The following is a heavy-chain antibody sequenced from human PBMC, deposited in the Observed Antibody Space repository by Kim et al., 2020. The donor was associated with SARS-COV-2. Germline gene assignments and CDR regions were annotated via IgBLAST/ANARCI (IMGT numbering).Heavy chain of an antibody. D-gene: IGHD4-17*01. J-gene: IGHJ4*02. CDR2: IGGSGGNT. Sequence: GGSLRLSCAASGFTFSRFAMSWVRQDPGKGLHWVAGIGGSGGNTYYADSVKGRFSVSRDNSKNTLYLQMTTLRAEDTAVYYCAKGPGDYLPHSFDFWGQGALVTVSS. CDR3: AKGPGDYLPHSFDF. CDR1: GFTFSRFA. V-gene: IGHV3-23*01.